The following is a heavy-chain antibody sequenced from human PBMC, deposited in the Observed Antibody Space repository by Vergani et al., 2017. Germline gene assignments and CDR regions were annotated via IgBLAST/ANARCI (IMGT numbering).Heavy chain of an antibody. D-gene: IGHD3-9*01. CDR1: GFTVSSNY. CDR2: IYSGGST. CDR3: VRVRSDYDILTGLDY. Sequence: EVQLVESGGGLIQPGGSLRLSCAASGFTVSSNYMSWVRQAPGKGLEWVSVIYSGGSTYYADSVKGRLTISRDNSKNKMYLQMNSLRAEDTAVDYCVRVRSDYDILTGLDYWGQGTLVTVSS. V-gene: IGHV3-53*01. J-gene: IGHJ4*02.